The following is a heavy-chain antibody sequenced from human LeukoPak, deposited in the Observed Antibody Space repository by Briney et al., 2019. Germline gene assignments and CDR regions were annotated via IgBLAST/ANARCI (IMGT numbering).Heavy chain of an antibody. CDR2: INPNSGGT. V-gene: IGHV1-2*06. J-gene: IGHJ4*02. CDR1: GYTFTGYY. CDR3: ARGRGLPYYYDRLIDY. Sequence: ASVKVSCKASGYTFTGYYMHWVRQAPGQGLEWMGRINPNSGGTNYAQKFQGRVTMTRDTSISTAYMELSRLRSDDTAVYYCARGRGLPYYYDRLIDYWGQGTLVTVSS. D-gene: IGHD3-22*01.